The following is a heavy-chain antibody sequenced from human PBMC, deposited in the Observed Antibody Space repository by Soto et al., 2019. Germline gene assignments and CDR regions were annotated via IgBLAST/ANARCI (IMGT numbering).Heavy chain of an antibody. CDR3: ASGSAFDI. Sequence: LRLSCAATGFTFSSYSMNWVRQAPGKGLEWVSSISSSSSYIYYADSVKGRFTISRDNAKNSLYLQMNSLRAEDTAVYYCASGSAFDIWGQGTMVTVSS. D-gene: IGHD3-10*01. J-gene: IGHJ3*02. CDR1: GFTFSSYS. V-gene: IGHV3-21*01. CDR2: ISSSSSYI.